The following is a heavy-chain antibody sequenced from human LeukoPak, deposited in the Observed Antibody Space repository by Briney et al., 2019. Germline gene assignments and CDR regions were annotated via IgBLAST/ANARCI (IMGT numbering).Heavy chain of an antibody. Sequence: GASVRVSFKASGYTFTGHYMYWVRQAPGQGLEWMGWINPNNGGTYSAQNFQGRVSMTRDTSISTAYMELNSLTSDDTAVYYCARDWCTGGNCYGSADYWGQGTLVTVSS. V-gene: IGHV1-2*02. CDR2: INPNNGGT. J-gene: IGHJ4*02. CDR3: ARDWCTGGNCYGSADY. CDR1: GYTFTGHY. D-gene: IGHD2-15*01.